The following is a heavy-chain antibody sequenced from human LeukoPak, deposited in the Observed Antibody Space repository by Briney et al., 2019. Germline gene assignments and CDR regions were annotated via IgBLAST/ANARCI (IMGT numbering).Heavy chain of an antibody. V-gene: IGHV1-69*13. Sequence: ASVKVSCKASGGTFSSYAISRVRQAPGQGLEWMGGIIPIFGTANYAQKFQGRVTITADESTSTAYMELSSLRSEDTAVYYCARASGRAVAGSFDYWGQGTLVTVSS. D-gene: IGHD6-19*01. CDR1: GGTFSSYA. CDR3: ARASGRAVAGSFDY. CDR2: IIPIFGTA. J-gene: IGHJ4*02.